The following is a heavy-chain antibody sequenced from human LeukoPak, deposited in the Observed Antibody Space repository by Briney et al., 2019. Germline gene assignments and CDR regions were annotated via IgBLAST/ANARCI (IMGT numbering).Heavy chain of an antibody. J-gene: IGHJ4*02. D-gene: IGHD3-10*01. CDR1: GGSFSGYY. CDR2: INHSGST. Sequence: SETLSLTCAVYGGSFSGYYWSWIRQPPGKGLEWIGEINHSGSTNYNPSLKSRVTISVDTSKNQFSLKLSSVTAADTAVYYCASTHYYGSGSYYNFGPYWGQGTLVTVSS. V-gene: IGHV4-34*01. CDR3: ASTHYYGSGSYYNFGPY.